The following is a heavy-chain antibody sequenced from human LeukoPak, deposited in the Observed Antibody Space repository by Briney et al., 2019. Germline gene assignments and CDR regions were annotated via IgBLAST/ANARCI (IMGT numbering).Heavy chain of an antibody. J-gene: IGHJ4*02. CDR3: ARQGDIVVVPAASFDY. V-gene: IGHV4-38-2*02. CDR2: IYHSGST. Sequence: PSETLSLTCTVSGYSISSGYYWGWIRQPPGKGLEWIGTIYHSGSTYYNPSLKSRVTISVDTSKNQFSLKLSSVTAADTAVYYCARQGDIVVVPAASFDYWGQGTLVTVSS. CDR1: GYSISSGYY. D-gene: IGHD2-2*01.